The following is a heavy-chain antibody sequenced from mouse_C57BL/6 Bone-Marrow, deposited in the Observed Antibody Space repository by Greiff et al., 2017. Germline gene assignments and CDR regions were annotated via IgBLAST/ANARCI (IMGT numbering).Heavy chain of an antibody. CDR1: GYSFTGYY. CDR2: INPSTGGT. J-gene: IGHJ2*01. CDR3: ARHNYYLDY. V-gene: IGHV1-42*01. Sequence: VQLQQSGPELVKPGASVKISCKASGYSFTGYYMNWVKQSPEKSLEWIGEINPSTGGTTYNQKFKAKATLTVEKSSTTAYMQLKSLTSEDSAVYYCARHNYYLDYWGQGTTLTVSS. D-gene: IGHD1-3*01.